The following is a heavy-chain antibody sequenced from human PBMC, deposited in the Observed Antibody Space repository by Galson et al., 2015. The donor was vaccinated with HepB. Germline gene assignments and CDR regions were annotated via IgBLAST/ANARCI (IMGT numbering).Heavy chain of an antibody. D-gene: IGHD3-22*01. V-gene: IGHV2-5*02. J-gene: IGHJ4*02. CDR3: AHIGYYDSSGSQAPFDY. Sequence: PALVKPPQTLTLTCTFSGFSLSTSGVGVGWIRQPPGKALEWLALIYWDDDKRYSPSLKSRLTITKDTSKNQVVLTMTNMDPVDTATYYCAHIGYYDSSGSQAPFDYWGQGTLVTVSS. CDR1: GFSLSTSGVG. CDR2: IYWDDDK.